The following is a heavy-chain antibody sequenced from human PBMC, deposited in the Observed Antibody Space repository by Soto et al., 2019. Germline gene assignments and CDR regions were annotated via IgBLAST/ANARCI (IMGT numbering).Heavy chain of an antibody. CDR3: ARVTRFPDAFDI. CDR2: INHNGDS. CDR1: GGSFGTSY. V-gene: IGHV4-34*01. Sequence: QVHLQQWGAGLLKPSETLSLTCGVYGGSFGTSYWAWIRQSPEKGLEWIGEINHNGDSNYNPSLKMRVTISLDMSETQFSLKLTPVAAADTAVYSCARVTRFPDAFDIWGQGTPVIVSS. J-gene: IGHJ3*02.